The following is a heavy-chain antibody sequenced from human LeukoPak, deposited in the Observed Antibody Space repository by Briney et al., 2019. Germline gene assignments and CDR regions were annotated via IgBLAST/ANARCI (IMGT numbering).Heavy chain of an antibody. CDR1: GGSISSASNY. CDR3: ARSTDGTTSSGWYVDY. CDR2: IYYSGST. Sequence: SETLSLTCAVSGGSISSASNYWGWIRQPPGKGLEWIGTIYYSGSTYYNPSLKSRVTISIDTSKNQFSLRLSSVTPADTAVFYCARSTDGTTSSGWYVDYWGQGTLVTVSS. V-gene: IGHV4-39*01. J-gene: IGHJ4*02. D-gene: IGHD6-19*01.